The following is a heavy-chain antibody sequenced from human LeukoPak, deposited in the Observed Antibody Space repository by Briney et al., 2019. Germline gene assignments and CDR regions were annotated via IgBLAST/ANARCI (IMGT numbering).Heavy chain of an antibody. CDR3: AKEPSYYDILTGYYFDY. J-gene: IGHJ4*02. CDR2: ISYDGSNK. Sequence: PGGSLRLSCAASGFTFSSYGMHWVRQAPGKGLEWVAVISYDGSNKYYADSVKGRFTISRDNSKNTLYLQMNSLGAEDTAVYYCAKEPSYYDILTGYYFDYWGQGTLVTVSS. V-gene: IGHV3-30*18. CDR1: GFTFSSYG. D-gene: IGHD3-9*01.